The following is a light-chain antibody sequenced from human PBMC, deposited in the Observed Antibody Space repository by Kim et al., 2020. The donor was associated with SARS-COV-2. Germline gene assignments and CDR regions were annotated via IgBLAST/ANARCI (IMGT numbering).Light chain of an antibody. Sequence: DIQMTQSPSTLSASIGDRVTLTCRASQSISPWLAWYQQKPGKAPKLLIYKTSDLQNGVPTRFSGSGSGTEFILTIASLQPDDFATYYCQQYHSFWTFGQGTKVDIK. CDR2: KTS. V-gene: IGKV1-5*03. CDR1: QSISPW. J-gene: IGKJ1*01. CDR3: QQYHSFWT.